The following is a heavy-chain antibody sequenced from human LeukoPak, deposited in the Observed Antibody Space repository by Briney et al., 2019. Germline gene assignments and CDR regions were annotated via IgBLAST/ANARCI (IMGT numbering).Heavy chain of an antibody. CDR2: IHHSGSI. CDR3: ARAFGVVIYFDY. D-gene: IGHD3-3*01. Sequence: SETLSLTCTVSGYSISSGSYWGWIRQPPGKGLEWIGSIHHSGSIYNNPSLKSRVSISVDTSKSQFSLKLSSVTAADTAVYYCARAFGVVIYFDYWGQGTLVTVSS. J-gene: IGHJ4*02. V-gene: IGHV4-38-2*02. CDR1: GYSISSGSY.